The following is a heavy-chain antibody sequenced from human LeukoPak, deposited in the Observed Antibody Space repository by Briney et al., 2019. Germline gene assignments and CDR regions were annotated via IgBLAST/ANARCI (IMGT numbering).Heavy chain of an antibody. CDR1: GFTFDDYA. CDR2: ISWNSGSI. J-gene: IGHJ4*02. V-gene: IGHV3-9*01. D-gene: IGHD2-2*01. Sequence: GRSLRLSCAASGFTFDDYAMHWVRQAPGKGLEWVSGISWNSGSIGYADSVKGRFTISRDNSKNTLYLQMNSLRAEDTAVYYCAKCGVVPAAPYALWGQGTLVTVSS. CDR3: AKCGVVPAAPYAL.